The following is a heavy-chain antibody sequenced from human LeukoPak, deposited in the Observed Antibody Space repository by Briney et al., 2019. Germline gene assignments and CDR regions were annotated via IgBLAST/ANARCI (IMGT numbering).Heavy chain of an antibody. D-gene: IGHD7-27*01. CDR3: ATSGTNWGIG. J-gene: IGHJ4*02. CDR1: VFTVSSSY. CDR2: ISGSGGST. Sequence: PGGSLRLSCAASVFTVSSSYMNWVRQAPGKGLEWVSAISGSGGSTYYADSVKGRFTMSRDNSKNTLYLQMNSLRAEDTAVYYCATSGTNWGIGWGQGTLVTVSS. V-gene: IGHV3-23*01.